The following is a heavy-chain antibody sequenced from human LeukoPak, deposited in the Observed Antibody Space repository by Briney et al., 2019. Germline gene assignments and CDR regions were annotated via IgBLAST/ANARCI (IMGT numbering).Heavy chain of an antibody. CDR3: ARDPAVAGTLGYYYYGVDV. CDR2: IYYSGST. V-gene: IGHV4-61*01. J-gene: IGHJ6*02. Sequence: SETLSLTCTVSGGSVSSGSYYWSWIRQPPGKGLEWIGYIYYSGSTNYNPSLKSRVTISMDTSKNQFSLRLSSVTAADTAVYYCARDPAVAGTLGYYYYGVDVWGQGTTVTVSS. D-gene: IGHD6-19*01. CDR1: GGSVSSGSYY.